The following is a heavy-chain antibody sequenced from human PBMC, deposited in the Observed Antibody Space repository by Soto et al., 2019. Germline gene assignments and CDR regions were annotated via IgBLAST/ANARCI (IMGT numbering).Heavy chain of an antibody. V-gene: IGHV1-69*02. CDR3: ARSPTLVRGVYWFDP. CDR2: IIPILGIA. J-gene: IGHJ5*02. CDR1: GGTFSSYT. Sequence: QVQLVQSGAEVKKPGSSVKVSCKASGGTFSSYTISWVRQAPGRGLEWMGRIIPILGIANYAQKFQGRVTITADKSMSTAYMELSSLRSEDTAVYYCARSPTLVRGVYWFDPWGQGTLVTVSS. D-gene: IGHD3-10*01.